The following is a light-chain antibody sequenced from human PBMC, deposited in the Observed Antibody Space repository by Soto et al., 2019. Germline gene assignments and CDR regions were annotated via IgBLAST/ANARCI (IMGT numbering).Light chain of an antibody. CDR1: QSVSNNY. Sequence: EIVVTQSPGTLSLSPGERATLSCRASQSVSNNYLAWYQQKPGQAPRLLIYGASNRATGIPDRFSGSGSGTDFTLTISSLDPEDFTVYYCQQRSNRPLTFGQGTRLEIK. CDR2: GAS. CDR3: QQRSNRPLT. V-gene: IGKV3D-20*02. J-gene: IGKJ5*01.